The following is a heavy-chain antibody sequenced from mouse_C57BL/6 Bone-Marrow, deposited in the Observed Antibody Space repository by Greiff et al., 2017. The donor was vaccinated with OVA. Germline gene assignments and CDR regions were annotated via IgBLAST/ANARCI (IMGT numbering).Heavy chain of an antibody. D-gene: IGHD1-1*01. Sequence: VQLQQSGPELVKPGASVKIPCKASGYTFTDYNMDWVKQSHGKSLEWIGDINPNNGGTIYNQKFKGKATLTVDKSSSTAYMELRSLTSEDTAVYYCARSDYGSVYAMDYWGQGTSVTVSS. CDR1: GYTFTDYN. V-gene: IGHV1-18*01. J-gene: IGHJ4*01. CDR3: ARSDYGSVYAMDY. CDR2: INPNNGGT.